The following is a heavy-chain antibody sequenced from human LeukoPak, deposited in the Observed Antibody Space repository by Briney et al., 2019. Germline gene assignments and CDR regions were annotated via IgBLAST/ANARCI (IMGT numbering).Heavy chain of an antibody. J-gene: IGHJ4*02. CDR2: ISYDGNNK. CDR3: ARSYCSSGSCHVDY. CDR1: GFTFSTYA. D-gene: IGHD2-15*01. V-gene: IGHV3-30*04. Sequence: PGRSLRLSCAVSGFTFSTYAMHWVRQAPGKGLEWVALISYDGNNKYHADSVKGRFTISRDNSKNTLYLQMNSLRAEDTAVYYWARSYCSSGSCHVDYWGQGTLVTVSS.